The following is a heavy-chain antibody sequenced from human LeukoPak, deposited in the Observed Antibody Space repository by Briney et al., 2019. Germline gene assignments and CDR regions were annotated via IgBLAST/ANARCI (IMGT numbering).Heavy chain of an antibody. CDR1: GFTFDDYG. V-gene: IGHV3-20*04. CDR3: ARGASSSSWNLIDY. J-gene: IGHJ4*02. D-gene: IGHD6-13*01. Sequence: GGSLRLSCAASGFTFDDYGMSWVRQAPGKGLEWVSGINWNGGSTGYADSVKGRFTISRDNAKNSLYLQMNSLRAEDTALYYCARGASSSSWNLIDYWGQGTLVPVSS. CDR2: INWNGGST.